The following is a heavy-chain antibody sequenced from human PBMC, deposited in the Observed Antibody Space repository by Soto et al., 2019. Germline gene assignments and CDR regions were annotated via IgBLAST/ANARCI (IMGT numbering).Heavy chain of an antibody. J-gene: IGHJ4*02. CDR3: ARDPSHMEQTGGDY. Sequence: SMKVSCKASGGTFSSYAISWVRQASGQGLEWMGGIIPIFGTANYAQKFQGRVTITADKSTSTAYMELSSLRSEDTAVYYCARDPSHMEQTGGDYWGQGTLVTVSS. CDR1: GGTFSSYA. D-gene: IGHD1-1*01. CDR2: IIPIFGTA. V-gene: IGHV1-69*06.